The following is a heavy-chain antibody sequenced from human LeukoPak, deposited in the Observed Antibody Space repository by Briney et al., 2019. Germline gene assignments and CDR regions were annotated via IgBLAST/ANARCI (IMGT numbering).Heavy chain of an antibody. CDR2: ISYVGSNK. Sequence: GGSLRLSCAASGFTFSSYGMHWVRQAPGKGLEWVAVISYVGSNKYYADSVKGRFTISRDNSKNTLYLQMNSLRAEDTAVYYCAKDPTHYYGSGSYHNLDYWGQGTLVTVSS. CDR1: GFTFSSYG. D-gene: IGHD3-10*01. V-gene: IGHV3-30*18. J-gene: IGHJ4*02. CDR3: AKDPTHYYGSGSYHNLDY.